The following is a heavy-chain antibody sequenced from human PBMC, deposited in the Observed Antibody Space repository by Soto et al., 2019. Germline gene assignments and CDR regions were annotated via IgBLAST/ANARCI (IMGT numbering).Heavy chain of an antibody. D-gene: IGHD6-13*01. Sequence: PSETLSLTCSVSGGSISSYYWSWIRQPPGKGLEWIGYIYYSGSTNYNPSLKSRVTISVDTSKNQFSLNLSSVTPADTAVYYCARSSRGAAAGFDPWGQGTLVTVSS. CDR2: IYYSGST. CDR1: GGSISSYY. CDR3: ARSSRGAAAGFDP. J-gene: IGHJ5*02. V-gene: IGHV4-59*01.